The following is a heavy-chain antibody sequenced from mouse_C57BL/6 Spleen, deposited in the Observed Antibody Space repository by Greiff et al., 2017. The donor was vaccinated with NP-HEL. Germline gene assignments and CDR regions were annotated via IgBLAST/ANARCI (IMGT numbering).Heavy chain of an antibody. D-gene: IGHD1-1*01. CDR2: IYPSDSET. J-gene: IGHJ4*01. Sequence: QVQLQQPGAELVRPGSSVKLSCKASGYTFTSYWMDWVKQRPGQGLEWIGNIYPSDSETHYNQKFKDKATLTVDKSSSTAYMQLSSLTSEDSAVYYCARGGLLRTDYWGQGTSVTVSS. CDR1: GYTFTSYW. CDR3: ARGGLLRTDY. V-gene: IGHV1-61*01.